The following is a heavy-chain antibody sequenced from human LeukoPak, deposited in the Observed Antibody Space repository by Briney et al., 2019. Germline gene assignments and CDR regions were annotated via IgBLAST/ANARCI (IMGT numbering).Heavy chain of an antibody. Sequence: GGSLRLSCAASGVTFSDYYMSWIREAPGRGGECVSYVSGMGGTVYYAASVKGRFTISRDTAKKSLYLQMNTLRAEDTAVYYCARGPPDRIQLCLSGWGQGPLVTVSS. J-gene: IGHJ4*02. V-gene: IGHV3-11*01. D-gene: IGHD5-18*01. CDR1: GVTFSDYY. CDR2: VSGMGGTV. CDR3: ARGPPDRIQLCLSG.